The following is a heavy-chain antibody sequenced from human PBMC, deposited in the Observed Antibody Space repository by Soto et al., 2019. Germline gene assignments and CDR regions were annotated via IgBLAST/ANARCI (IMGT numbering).Heavy chain of an antibody. CDR2: IYPGDSDT. CDR3: ARTGTTDPEYFQH. D-gene: IGHD1-7*01. J-gene: IGHJ1*01. V-gene: IGHV5-51*01. Sequence: PGESLKISCKGSGYSFTSYWIGWVRQMPGKGLEWMGIIYPGDSDTRYSPSYQGQVTISADKSISTAYLQWSSLNASDTAMYCCARTGTTDPEYFQHWGQGTLVTVSS. CDR1: GYSFTSYW.